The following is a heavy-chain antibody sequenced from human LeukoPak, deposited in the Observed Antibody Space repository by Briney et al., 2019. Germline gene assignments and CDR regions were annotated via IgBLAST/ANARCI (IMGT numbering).Heavy chain of an antibody. CDR1: GFTFSSYA. CDR2: ISYDGSNK. Sequence: GRSLRLSCAASGFTFSSYAMHWVRQAPGKGLEWVAVISYDGSNKYYADSVKGRFTISRDNSKNTLYLQMNSLRAENTAVYYCARDRDYFDYWGQGTLVTVSS. D-gene: IGHD5-24*01. V-gene: IGHV3-30-3*01. CDR3: ARDRDYFDY. J-gene: IGHJ4*02.